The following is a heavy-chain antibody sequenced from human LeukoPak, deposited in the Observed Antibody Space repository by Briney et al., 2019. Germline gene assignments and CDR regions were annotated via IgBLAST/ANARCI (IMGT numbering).Heavy chain of an antibody. Sequence: GESLKISCKGSGYNFTSYSMNWVRQAPGQGLEWVGWINTNTGNPTYAQGITGWFVFSLDPSVSTAYLQISSLKAEDTAAYYCARDHHSPMVGGRLDWFDPWGQGTLVTVSS. D-gene: IGHD3-10*01. CDR3: ARDHHSPMVGGRLDWFDP. V-gene: IGHV7-4-1*02. J-gene: IGHJ5*02. CDR2: INTNTGNP. CDR1: GYNFTSYS.